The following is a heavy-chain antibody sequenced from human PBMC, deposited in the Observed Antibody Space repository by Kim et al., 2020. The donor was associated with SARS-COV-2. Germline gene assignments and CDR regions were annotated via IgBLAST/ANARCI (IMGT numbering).Heavy chain of an antibody. CDR3: ARLYNIGWYWLDY. Sequence: GGSLRLSCAASDFTVSSNYMSWVRQAPGKGLEWVSSLYSGGNTYYADSVNGRFTISRDNSKNTLFLEMNRLRVEDTAVYYWARLYNIGWYWLDYWGQGTLVTVSS. V-gene: IGHV3-53*01. CDR1: DFTVSSNY. J-gene: IGHJ4*02. CDR2: LYSGGNT. D-gene: IGHD6-19*01.